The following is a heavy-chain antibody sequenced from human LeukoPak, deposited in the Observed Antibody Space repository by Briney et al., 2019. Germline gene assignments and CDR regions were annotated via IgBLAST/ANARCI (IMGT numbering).Heavy chain of an antibody. CDR2: INHSGST. V-gene: IGHV4-34*01. Sequence: KPSETLSLTCAVYGGSFSGYYWSWIRQPPGKGLEWIGEINHSGSTNYNPSLKSRVTISVDTSKNQFSLKLSSVTAADTAVYYCASRNYYGYEESHYWGQGTLVTVSS. CDR3: ASRNYYGYEESHY. D-gene: IGHD3-10*01. J-gene: IGHJ4*02. CDR1: GGSFSGYY.